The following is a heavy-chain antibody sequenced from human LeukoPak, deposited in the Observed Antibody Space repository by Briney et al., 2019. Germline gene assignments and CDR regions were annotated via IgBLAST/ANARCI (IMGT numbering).Heavy chain of an antibody. D-gene: IGHD5-18*01. J-gene: IGHJ6*04. CDR1: GFTFSSYA. Sequence: GGSLRLSCAASGFTFSSYAMSWVRQAPGKGLEWVSAISGSGGSTYYADSVKGRFTISRDNSKNTLYLQMNSLRAEDAAVYYCARGGGYKYYYARDVGGKGPRVTVPS. CDR3: ARGGGYKYYYARDV. V-gene: IGHV3-23*01. CDR2: ISGSGGST.